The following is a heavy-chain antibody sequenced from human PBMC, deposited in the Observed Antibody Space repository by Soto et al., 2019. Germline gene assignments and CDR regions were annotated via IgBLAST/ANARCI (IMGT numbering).Heavy chain of an antibody. CDR3: ARTSGEMATIGAFDI. J-gene: IGHJ3*02. CDR1: GGSISSSSYY. Sequence: SETLSLTCTASGGSISSSSYYWGWIRQPPGKGMEWIGSIYYSGSTYYNTSLKSRVTISVDTSKNQFSLKLSSLTVADTAVYYCARTSGEMATIGAFDIWGQGTMVTVS. D-gene: IGHD5-12*01. V-gene: IGHV4-39*01. CDR2: IYYSGST.